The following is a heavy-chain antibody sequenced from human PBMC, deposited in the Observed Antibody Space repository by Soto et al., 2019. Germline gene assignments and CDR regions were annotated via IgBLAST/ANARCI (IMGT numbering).Heavy chain of an antibody. CDR1: GFTFSNYG. Sequence: GGSLRLSCAGSGFTFSNYGLHWVRQAPGKGLEWVAVISYDGSHKYYADSVKGRFTISRDNSNNMLYLQMDSLRAEDTAVYYCAKDGAPRYCSRSSCHPAGAYWGQGTLITVSS. CDR2: ISYDGSHK. CDR3: AKDGAPRYCSRSSCHPAGAY. D-gene: IGHD2-15*01. V-gene: IGHV3-30*18. J-gene: IGHJ4*02.